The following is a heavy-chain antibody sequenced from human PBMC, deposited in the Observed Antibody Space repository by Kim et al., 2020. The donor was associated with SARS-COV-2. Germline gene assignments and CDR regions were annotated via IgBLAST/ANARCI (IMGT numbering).Heavy chain of an antibody. CDR2: IYPGGSDT. CDR3: ARRPRLLWLDGYYFDY. V-gene: IGHV5-51*01. CDR1: GYSFTSYW. Sequence: GESLKISCKGSGYSFTSYWIGWVRQMPGKGLEWMGIIYPGGSDTRYSPSFQGQVTISVDKSISTAYLQWSSLKASDTAMYYCARRPRLLWLDGYYFDYWGQGTLVTVSS. J-gene: IGHJ4*02. D-gene: IGHD3-10*01.